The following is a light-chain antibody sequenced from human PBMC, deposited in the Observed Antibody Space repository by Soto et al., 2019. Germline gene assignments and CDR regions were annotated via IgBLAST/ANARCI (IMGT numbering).Light chain of an antibody. V-gene: IGKV1-17*03. CDR2: GAS. CDR3: LQHNFYPPT. J-gene: IGKJ5*01. CDR1: QGINKY. Sequence: EIQMTQSPSALSASVGDRVTITCRASQGINKYLAWFQQKPGKVPKRLIYGASSLQSGVPSRFSGSGSGTEFTLTISSLQPEDFATYYCLQHNFYPPTFGQGTRLE.